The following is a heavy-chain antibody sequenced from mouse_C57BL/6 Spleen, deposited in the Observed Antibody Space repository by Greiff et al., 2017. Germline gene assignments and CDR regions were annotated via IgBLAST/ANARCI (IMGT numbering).Heavy chain of an antibody. CDR3: ARRGTYFPMDY. D-gene: IGHD2-10*01. Sequence: EVKLVESGGGLVQPGGSLKLSCAASGFTFSDYYMYWVRQTPEKRLEWVAYISNGGGSTYYPDTVKGRFTISRDNAKNTLYLQMSRLKSEDTAMYYCARRGTYFPMDYWGQGTSVTVAS. CDR2: ISNGGGST. J-gene: IGHJ4*01. V-gene: IGHV5-12*01. CDR1: GFTFSDYY.